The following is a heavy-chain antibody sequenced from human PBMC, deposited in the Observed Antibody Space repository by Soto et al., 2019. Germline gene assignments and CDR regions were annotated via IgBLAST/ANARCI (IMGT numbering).Heavy chain of an antibody. CDR1: GFTFSSYA. Sequence: QPGGSLRLSCAASGFTFSSYAMSWVRQAPGKGLEWVSAISGSGGSTYYADSVKGRFTISRDNSKNTLYLQMNSLRAEDTAVYYCARDSTTQSFYYSGMDVWGQGTPVTVSS. CDR2: ISGSGGST. CDR3: ARDSTTQSFYYSGMDV. D-gene: IGHD3-22*01. V-gene: IGHV3-23*01. J-gene: IGHJ6*02.